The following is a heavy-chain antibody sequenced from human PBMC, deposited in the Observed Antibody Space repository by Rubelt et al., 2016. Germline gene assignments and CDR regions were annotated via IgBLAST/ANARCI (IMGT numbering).Heavy chain of an antibody. D-gene: IGHD6-19*01. CDR1: GFSLSTSGVG. CDR2: IYWDDDK. Sequence: QVTLKESGPTLVKPTQTLTLTCTFSGFSLSTSGVGVGWIRQPPGKALEWLALIYWDDDKRDSASLKSRLTRPKDTSKNQVVLKMTNMDPVDTATYYCAHTMSSGWYQYYFDYWGQGTLVTVSS. J-gene: IGHJ4*02. V-gene: IGHV2-5*02. CDR3: AHTMSSGWYQYYFDY.